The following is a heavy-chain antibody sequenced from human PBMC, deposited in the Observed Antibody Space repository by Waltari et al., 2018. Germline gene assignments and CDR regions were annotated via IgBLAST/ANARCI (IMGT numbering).Heavy chain of an antibody. CDR2: INHSGST. Sequence: QVQLQQWGAGLLKPSETLSLTCAVYGGSFSGYYWSWIRQPPGKGLEWIGEINHSGSTNYNPSLKSRVTISVDTSKNQFSLKLSSGTAADTAVYYCARAVTVTTTIQGHYYYYYMDVWGKGTTVTVSS. V-gene: IGHV4-34*01. CDR1: GGSFSGYY. D-gene: IGHD1-7*01. J-gene: IGHJ6*03. CDR3: ARAVTVTTTIQGHYYYYYMDV.